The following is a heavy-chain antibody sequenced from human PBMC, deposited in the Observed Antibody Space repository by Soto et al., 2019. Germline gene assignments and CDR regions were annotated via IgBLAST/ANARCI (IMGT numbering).Heavy chain of an antibody. D-gene: IGHD2-2*02. J-gene: IGHJ6*02. CDR1: GFTFSSYG. Sequence: SLRLSCAASGFTFSSYGMHWVRQAPGKGLEWVAVIWYDGSNKYYADSVKGRFTISRDNSKNTLYLQMNSLRAEDTAVYYCAREGLYCSSTSCYTAGYGMDVWGQGTTVTVSS. CDR3: AREGLYCSSTSCYTAGYGMDV. V-gene: IGHV3-33*01. CDR2: IWYDGSNK.